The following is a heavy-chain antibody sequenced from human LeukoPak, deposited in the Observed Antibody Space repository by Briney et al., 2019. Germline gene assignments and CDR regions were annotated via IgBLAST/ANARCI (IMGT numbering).Heavy chain of an antibody. J-gene: IGHJ6*04. CDR2: IIPIFGTA. CDR3: AGVYCSGGSCYSYYYYGMDV. CDR1: GGTFSSYA. Sequence: SVKVSCKASGGTFSSYAISWVRQAPGQGLEWMGGIIPIFGTANYAQKFQGRVTITADESTSTAYMELSSLRSEDTAVYYCAGVYCSGGSCYSYYYYGMDVWGKGTTVTVSS. D-gene: IGHD2-15*01. V-gene: IGHV1-69*13.